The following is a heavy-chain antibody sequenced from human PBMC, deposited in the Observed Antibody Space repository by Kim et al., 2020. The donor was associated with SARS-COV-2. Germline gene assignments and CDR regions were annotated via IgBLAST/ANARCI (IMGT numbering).Heavy chain of an antibody. J-gene: IGHJ4*02. CDR2: IKSKADGGTT. V-gene: IGHV3-15*01. CDR3: NTVGWDLPGVD. Sequence: GGSLRLSCAASGFTFSNAWLSWVRQAPGKGLEWVGRIKSKADGGTTDYAAPVKGRFSISRDDSENMLFLHMNSLKTEDTGVYFCNTVGWDLPGVDWGQGTLVTVSS. D-gene: IGHD1-26*01. CDR1: GFTFSNAW.